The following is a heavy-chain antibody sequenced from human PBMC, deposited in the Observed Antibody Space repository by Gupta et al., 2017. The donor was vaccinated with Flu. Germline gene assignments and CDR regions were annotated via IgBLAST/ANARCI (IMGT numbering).Heavy chain of an antibody. J-gene: IGHJ6*02. D-gene: IGHD4-11*01. CDR3: ARDSTTVTPLGTDFYYGMDV. CDR2: IIPIFGKA. CDR1: GGTFSSYA. Sequence: QVQLVQSGAEVKKPGSSVKVSCQPSGGTFSSYAISWGRQAPGQGLEWMGGIIPIFGKANYAQKFQGRVTITADKSTSTDYMELSSLRCEDTAVYYCARDSTTVTPLGTDFYYGMDVWGQGTTVTVSS. V-gene: IGHV1-69*06.